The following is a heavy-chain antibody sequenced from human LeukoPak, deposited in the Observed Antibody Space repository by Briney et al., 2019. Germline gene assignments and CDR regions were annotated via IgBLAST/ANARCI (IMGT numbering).Heavy chain of an antibody. D-gene: IGHD3-22*01. Sequence: ASVKVSCKASGYTFTSYGISWVRQAPGQGLEWMGWISAYNGNTNYAQKLQGRVTMTTDTSTSTAYVELRSLRSDDTAVYYCARGRRRRGTNYYDSSGYYLAFDYWGQGTLVTVSS. CDR1: GYTFTSYG. CDR2: ISAYNGNT. V-gene: IGHV1-18*01. CDR3: ARGRRRRGTNYYDSSGYYLAFDY. J-gene: IGHJ4*02.